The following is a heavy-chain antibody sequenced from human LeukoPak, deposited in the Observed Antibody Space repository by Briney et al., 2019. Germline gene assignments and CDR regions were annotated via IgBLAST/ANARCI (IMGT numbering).Heavy chain of an antibody. CDR1: GYTFTSYA. V-gene: IGHV1-3*01. CDR3: ARGPDFDWPMRPFDY. Sequence: ASVKVSCKASGYTFTSYAMHWVRQAPGQRLEWMGWINAGNGNTKYSQKFQGRVTITRDTSASTACMELSSLRSEDTAVYYCARGPDFDWPMRPFDYWGQGTLVTVSS. D-gene: IGHD3-9*01. CDR2: INAGNGNT. J-gene: IGHJ4*02.